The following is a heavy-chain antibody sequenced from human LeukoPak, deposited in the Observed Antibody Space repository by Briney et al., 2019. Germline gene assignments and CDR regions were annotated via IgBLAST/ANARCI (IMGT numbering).Heavy chain of an antibody. CDR1: GGSISSSGYY. V-gene: IGHV4-39*07. CDR3: TRDSGDYLDY. Sequence: SETLSLTCTVSGGSISSSGYYWGWIRQPPGKGLEWIGSIYSSGSTYYNASLKSRVIVSLDSSKNQFSLKLSSVTAADTAVYYCTRDSGDYLDYWGQGTLVTVSS. J-gene: IGHJ4*02. D-gene: IGHD3-10*01. CDR2: IYSSGST.